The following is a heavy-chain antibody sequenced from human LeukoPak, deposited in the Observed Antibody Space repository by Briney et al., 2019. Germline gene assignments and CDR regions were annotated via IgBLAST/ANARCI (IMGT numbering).Heavy chain of an antibody. CDR1: GYSISSGYY. D-gene: IGHD6-19*01. CDR2: IYHSGST. CDR3: ARDQPGIALAGFLRRFDY. V-gene: IGHV4-38-2*02. J-gene: IGHJ4*02. Sequence: SETLSLTCTVSGYSISSGYYWGWIRQPPGKGLEWIGSIYHSGSTYYNPSLKSRVTISLDLSKNQFSLKLSSVTAADTAVYYCARDQPGIALAGFLRRFDYWGQGTLVTVSS.